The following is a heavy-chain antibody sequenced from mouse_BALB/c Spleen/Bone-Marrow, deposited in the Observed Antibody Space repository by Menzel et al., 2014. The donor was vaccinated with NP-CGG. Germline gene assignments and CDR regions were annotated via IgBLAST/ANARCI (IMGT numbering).Heavy chain of an antibody. Sequence: VQLQQSGAELMKPGASVKMSCKATGYTFSDYWIEWVKQRPGHGLEWIGEILPGSGSTNCNEKFKGKATFTVEASSNTAYMHLSSLTSEDSAVYFCARWGWSFDYWGQGTTLTVSS. CDR2: ILPGSGST. D-gene: IGHD2-3*01. J-gene: IGHJ2*01. CDR3: ARWGWSFDY. V-gene: IGHV1-9*01. CDR1: GYTFSDYW.